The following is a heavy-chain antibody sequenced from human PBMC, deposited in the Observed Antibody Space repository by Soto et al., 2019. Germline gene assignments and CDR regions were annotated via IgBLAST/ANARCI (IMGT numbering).Heavy chain of an antibody. V-gene: IGHV4-59*08. CDR3: GRGSPVVNY. CDR2: AHHSGTT. CDR1: GDSISSDY. D-gene: IGHD3-10*01. J-gene: IGHJ4*01. Sequence: QVQLQQSGPGLVKPSETLSLTCTVSGDSISSDYWSWIRQPPGQGLEWIGYAHHSGTTHYNPSLQSLVTISLDTSKNRVSLNLNSVTAIDTAVYYCGRGSPVVNYWGHGTLVTVSP.